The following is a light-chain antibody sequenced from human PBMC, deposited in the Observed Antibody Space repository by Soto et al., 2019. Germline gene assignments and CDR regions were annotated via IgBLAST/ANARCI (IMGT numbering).Light chain of an antibody. CDR2: EVS. CDR1: SSDVFGYNF. Sequence: QSVLTQPPSASGSPGQSVTISCTGTSSDVFGYNFVSWYQHHPGKAPKLMIYEVSKRPSGVPDRFSGSKSGNTASLTVSGLQAEDEAYYYCSSYAGSNIYYVFGTGTKLTVL. J-gene: IGLJ1*01. V-gene: IGLV2-8*01. CDR3: SSYAGSNIYYV.